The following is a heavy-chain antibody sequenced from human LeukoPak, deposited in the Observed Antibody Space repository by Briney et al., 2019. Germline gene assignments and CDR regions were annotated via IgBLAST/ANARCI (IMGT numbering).Heavy chain of an antibody. CDR1: EFSVGSNY. CDR3: ARDPEGTVSNFDY. D-gene: IGHD4-17*01. CDR2: IYSGGST. V-gene: IGHV3-66*01. Sequence: GGPLRLSCAASEFSVGSNYMTWVRQAPGKGLEWVSLIYSGGSTYYADSVKGRFTISRDNAKNSLYLQMNSLRAEDTAVYYCARDPEGTVSNFDYWGQGTLVTVSS. J-gene: IGHJ4*02.